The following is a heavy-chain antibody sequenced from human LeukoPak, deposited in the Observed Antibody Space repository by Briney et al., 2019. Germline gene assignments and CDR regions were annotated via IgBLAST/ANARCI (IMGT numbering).Heavy chain of an antibody. CDR3: ARAVAGFRNAFDI. Sequence: VKVSFKASGYTFTSYDINWVRQATGQGLEWMGWMNPNSGNTGYAQKFQGRVTMTRNTSISTAYMELSSLRSEDTAVYYCARAVAGFRNAFDIWGQGTMVTVSS. CDR1: GYTFTSYD. J-gene: IGHJ3*02. CDR2: MNPNSGNT. V-gene: IGHV1-8*01. D-gene: IGHD6-19*01.